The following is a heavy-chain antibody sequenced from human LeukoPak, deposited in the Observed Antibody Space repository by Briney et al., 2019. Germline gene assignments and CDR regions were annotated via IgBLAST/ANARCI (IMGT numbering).Heavy chain of an antibody. CDR1: GFTFDDYA. CDR3: AKDKVAGTALDY. V-gene: IGHV3-23*01. Sequence: GSLRLSCAASGFTFDDYAMHWVRQAPGKGLEWVSAISGSGGSTYYADSVKGRFTISRDNSKNTLYLQMNSLRAEDTAVYYCAKDKVAGTALDYWGQGTLVTVSS. CDR2: ISGSGGST. D-gene: IGHD6-19*01. J-gene: IGHJ4*02.